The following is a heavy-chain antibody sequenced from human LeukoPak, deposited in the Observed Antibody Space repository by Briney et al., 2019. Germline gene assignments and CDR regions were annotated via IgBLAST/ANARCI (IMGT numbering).Heavy chain of an antibody. V-gene: IGHV4-31*03. CDR3: ARVSRLAEAYYYDSSGYSDY. CDR1: GGSISSGGYY. Sequence: SQTPSLTCTVSGGSISSGGYYWSWIRQHPGKGLEWIGYIYYSGSTYYNPSLKSRVTISVDTSKNQFSLKLGSVTAADTAVYYCARVSRLAEAYYYDSSGYSDYWGQGTLVTVSS. D-gene: IGHD3-22*01. J-gene: IGHJ4*02. CDR2: IYYSGST.